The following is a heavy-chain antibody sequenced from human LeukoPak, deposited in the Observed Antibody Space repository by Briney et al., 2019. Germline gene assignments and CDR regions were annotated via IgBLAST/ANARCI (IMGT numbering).Heavy chain of an antibody. D-gene: IGHD6-6*01. CDR1: GFTFGSFA. CDR3: ARIGSSPREFDY. V-gene: IGHV3-23*01. J-gene: IGHJ4*02. CDR2: ISSSGGGGNT. Sequence: GGSLRLSCAASGFTFGSFAMSWARQAPGKGLEWISGISSSGGGGNTYYRDSVKGRFTISRDNSKNTLYLQMNSLRAEDTAVYYCARIGSSPREFDYWGQGTLVTVSS.